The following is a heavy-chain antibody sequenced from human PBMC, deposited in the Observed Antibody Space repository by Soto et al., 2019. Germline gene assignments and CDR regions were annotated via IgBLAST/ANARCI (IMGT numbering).Heavy chain of an antibody. J-gene: IGHJ2*01. CDR3: ARSPGSRWYFDL. CDR2: IYTSGGT. V-gene: IGHV4-4*07. Sequence: SETLSLTYAVSGGSISSYYWSWIRQPAGKGLEWIGRIYTSGGTNYNPSLKSRVTMSVDTSKNQFSLKLSSVTAADTAVYYCARSPGSRWYFDLWGRGTLVTVSS. D-gene: IGHD1-26*01. CDR1: GGSISSYY.